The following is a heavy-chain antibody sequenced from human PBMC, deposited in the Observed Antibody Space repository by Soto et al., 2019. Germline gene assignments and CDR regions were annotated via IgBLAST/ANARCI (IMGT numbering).Heavy chain of an antibody. CDR2: ISATGVKT. Sequence: PGGSLRLSCAASGCTFISYAMSWVRQAPGKGLEWVSGISATGVKTYSADSVKGRFTISRDNSKDTVYLEMNSLRAEDTAVYYCTKSRSAMVYYFDFWGLGALVTVSS. CDR1: GCTFISYA. J-gene: IGHJ4*02. CDR3: TKSRSAMVYYFDF. V-gene: IGHV3-23*01. D-gene: IGHD1-20*01.